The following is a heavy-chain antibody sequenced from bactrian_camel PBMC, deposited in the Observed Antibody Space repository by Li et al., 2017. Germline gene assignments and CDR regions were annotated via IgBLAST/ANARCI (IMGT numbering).Heavy chain of an antibody. Sequence: VQLVESGGGLVQPGGSLTLSCRASSSTFKNYDMSWDRQAPGKGLEWVAAIDSRGGTAYADSATGRFTISQDNAKNTLYLQMNSLKPEDTAMYYCVADPTGAYCNTLHPASLVGLESRGQGTQVTVS. V-gene: IGHV3S40*01. CDR1: SSTFKNYD. J-gene: IGHJ6*01. CDR3: VADPTGAYCNTLHPASLVGLES. D-gene: IGHD5*01. CDR2: IDSRGGT.